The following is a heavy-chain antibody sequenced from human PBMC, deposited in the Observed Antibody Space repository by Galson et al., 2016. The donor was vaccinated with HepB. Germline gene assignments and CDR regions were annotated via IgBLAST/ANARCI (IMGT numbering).Heavy chain of an antibody. Sequence: SETLSLTCAVYGGSFSGYYWSWIRQPPGKGLEWIGEINHSGSTNYNPSLKSRVTISVDTSKNQFSLKLSSVTAADTAVYYCARGRGRTYYFDYWGQGTLVTVSS. CDR3: ARGRGRTYYFDY. J-gene: IGHJ4*02. D-gene: IGHD2-15*01. CDR2: INHSGST. CDR1: GGSFSGYY. V-gene: IGHV4-34*01.